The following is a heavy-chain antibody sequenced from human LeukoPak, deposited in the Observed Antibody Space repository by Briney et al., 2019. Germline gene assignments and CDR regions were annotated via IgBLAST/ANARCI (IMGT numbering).Heavy chain of an antibody. Sequence: GGSLRLSCAASGFTFNNYAMNWVRQAPGKGLEWVSHISPSGDSTYYADSVKGRFTISRDSSKNTLSLQMNSLRAEDTAVYYCAKIPKGGYFDSWGQGTLVTVSS. D-gene: IGHD2-2*01. V-gene: IGHV3-23*01. J-gene: IGHJ4*02. CDR2: ISPSGDST. CDR3: AKIPKGGYFDS. CDR1: GFTFNNYA.